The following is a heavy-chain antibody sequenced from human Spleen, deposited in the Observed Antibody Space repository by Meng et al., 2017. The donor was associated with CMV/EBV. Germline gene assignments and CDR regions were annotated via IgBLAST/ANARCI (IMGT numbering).Heavy chain of an antibody. V-gene: IGHV1-69*10. J-gene: IGHJ6*02. Sequence: FSSYAISWVRQAPGQGLEWMGGIIPILGIANYAQKFQGRVTITADKSTSTAYMELSSLRSEDTAVYYCASRGITIFGVVTEYYGMDVWGQGTTVTVSS. CDR2: IIPILGIA. CDR3: ASRGITIFGVVTEYYGMDV. D-gene: IGHD3-3*01. CDR1: FSSYA.